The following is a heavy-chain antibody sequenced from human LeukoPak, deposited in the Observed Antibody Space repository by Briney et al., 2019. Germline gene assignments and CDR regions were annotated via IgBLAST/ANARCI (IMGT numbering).Heavy chain of an antibody. CDR2: INPSGGST. J-gene: IGHJ4*02. D-gene: IGHD6-13*01. CDR1: GYTFTSYY. CDR3: AREPSSIAAGTAFDY. V-gene: IGHV1-46*03. Sequence: ASVKVSCKASGYTFTSYYMHWVRQAPGQGLEWMGIINPSGGSTSYAQKFQGRVTMTRDTSTSTVYMELSSLRSEDTAAYYCAREPSSIAAGTAFDYWGQGTLVTVSS.